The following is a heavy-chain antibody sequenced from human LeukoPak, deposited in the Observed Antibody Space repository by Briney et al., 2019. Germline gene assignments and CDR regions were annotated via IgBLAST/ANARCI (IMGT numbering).Heavy chain of an antibody. V-gene: IGHV3-7*01. CDR2: IKQDGSEK. J-gene: IGHJ3*02. CDR3: ARDESTNCSGGSCLAAFDI. Sequence: GGSLRLSCAASGFTFSSYWMSWVRQAPGKGLEWVANIKQDGSEKYYVDSVKGRFTISRDNAKNSLYLQMNSLRAEDTAVYYCARDESTNCSGGSCLAAFDIWGQGTMVTVSS. D-gene: IGHD2-15*01. CDR1: GFTFSSYW.